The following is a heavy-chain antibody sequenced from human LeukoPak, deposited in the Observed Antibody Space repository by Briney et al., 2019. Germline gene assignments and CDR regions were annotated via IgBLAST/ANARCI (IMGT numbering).Heavy chain of an antibody. CDR2: ISSSGSTI. CDR1: GFTFSDYY. D-gene: IGHD3-16*01. V-gene: IGHV3-11*04. J-gene: IGHJ6*03. CDR3: ARTWVNYYYYYMDV. Sequence: GGPLRLSCAASGFTFSDYYMSWIRQAPGRGLEWVSYISSSGSTIYYADSVKGRFTISRDNAKNSLYLQMNSLRAEDTAVYYCARTWVNYYYYYMDVWGKGTTVTVSS.